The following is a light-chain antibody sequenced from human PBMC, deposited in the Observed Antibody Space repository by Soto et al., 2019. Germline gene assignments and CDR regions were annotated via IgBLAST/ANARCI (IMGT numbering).Light chain of an antibody. CDR2: DAS. J-gene: IGKJ5*01. CDR3: QQRQYWPPIT. V-gene: IGKV3-11*01. Sequence: VLTQSPATLSLSPGXRATLSCRASLNVNSYLAWYQQKPGQAPRLLIYDASNRAAGIPARFSGSGSGTDFTLTISSLEPEDFAIYYCQQRQYWPPITFGQGTRLEIK. CDR1: LNVNSY.